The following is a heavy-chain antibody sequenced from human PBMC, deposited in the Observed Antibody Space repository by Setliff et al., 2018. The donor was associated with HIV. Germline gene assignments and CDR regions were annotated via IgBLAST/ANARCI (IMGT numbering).Heavy chain of an antibody. CDR3: AREGSGFLDY. CDR1: GFTFSTYW. V-gene: IGHV3-7*03. J-gene: IGHJ4*02. CDR2: INQDGSER. D-gene: IGHD3-9*01. Sequence: PWGSLRLSCAASGFTFSTYWMSWVRQAPGKGLEWVANINQDGSERYYVDSVKGRFTISRDNAKNSLYLQMNSLRAEDTAVYFCAREGSGFLDYWGQGTLVTVSS.